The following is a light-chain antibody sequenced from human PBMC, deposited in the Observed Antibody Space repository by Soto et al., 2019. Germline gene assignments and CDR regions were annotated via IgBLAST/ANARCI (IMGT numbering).Light chain of an antibody. J-gene: IGKJ1*01. Sequence: EIVMTQSPATLSVSPGERATLSCRASQSVRSNLAWYQQKPGQAPRLLIYGASTRATGIPARFSGSGSGTEFTLTISSLQSEDFAVYYCQQYNNWPQTFGQGTKAEIK. CDR1: QSVRSN. CDR2: GAS. CDR3: QQYNNWPQT. V-gene: IGKV3-15*01.